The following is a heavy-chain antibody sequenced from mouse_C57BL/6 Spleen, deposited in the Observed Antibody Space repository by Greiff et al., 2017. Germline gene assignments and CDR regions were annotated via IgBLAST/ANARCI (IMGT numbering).Heavy chain of an antibody. CDR2: IDPSDSYT. D-gene: IGHD1-2*01. Sequence: VQLQQPGAELVRPGTSVKLSCKASGYTFTSYWMHWVKQRPGQGLEWIGVIDPSDSYTNYNQKFKGKATLTVDTSSSTAYMQLSSLTSEDSAVYYCARDEVTTARGDYWGQGTSVTVSS. J-gene: IGHJ4*01. CDR1: GYTFTSYW. V-gene: IGHV1-59*01. CDR3: ARDEVTTARGDY.